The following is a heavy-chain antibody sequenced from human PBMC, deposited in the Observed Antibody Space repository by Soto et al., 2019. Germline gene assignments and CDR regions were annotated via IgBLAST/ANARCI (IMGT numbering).Heavy chain of an antibody. V-gene: IGHV4-59*08. Sequence: QVQLQQSGPGLVKPSETLSLTCTVSSGPSSSHNWGWIRQSPGRGLEWIGYVYNTGGTSYNPSLKSRVTISADTSANHISLTLSSVTAADTAIYYCVRQRIGNRHGLVDVWGQGTTVSVSS. CDR2: VYNTGGT. CDR3: VRQRIGNRHGLVDV. D-gene: IGHD1-1*01. J-gene: IGHJ6*02. CDR1: SGPSSSHN.